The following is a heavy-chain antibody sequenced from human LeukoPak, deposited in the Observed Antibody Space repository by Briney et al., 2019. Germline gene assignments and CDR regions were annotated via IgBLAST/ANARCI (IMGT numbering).Heavy chain of an antibody. CDR3: AKDGDTAMAPYYFDY. V-gene: IGHV3-23*01. J-gene: IGHJ4*02. CDR2: ISGSGGST. D-gene: IGHD5-18*01. CDR1: GFTFSSYA. Sequence: GGSLRLSCAASGFTFSSYAMSWVRQAPGKGLEWVSAISGSGGSTYYAESVKGRFTISRDNSKNTLYLQMNSLRAEDTAVYYCAKDGDTAMAPYYFDYWGQGALVTVSS.